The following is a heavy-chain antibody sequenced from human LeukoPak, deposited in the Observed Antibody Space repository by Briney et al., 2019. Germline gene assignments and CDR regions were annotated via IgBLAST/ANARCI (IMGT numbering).Heavy chain of an antibody. CDR1: GYTFTSYY. V-gene: IGHV1-46*01. J-gene: IGHJ5*02. CDR2: INPSGGST. D-gene: IGHD6-19*01. Sequence: ASVKVSCKASGYTFTSYYMHWVRQAPGQGLEWMGIINPSGGSTSYAQKFRGRVTMTRDTSTSTVYMELSSLRSEDTAVYYCARDWLGIAVASGNWFDPWGQGTLVTVSS. CDR3: ARDWLGIAVASGNWFDP.